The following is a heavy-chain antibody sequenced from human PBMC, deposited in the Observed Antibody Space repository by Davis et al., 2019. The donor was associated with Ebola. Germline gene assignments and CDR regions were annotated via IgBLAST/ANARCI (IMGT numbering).Heavy chain of an antibody. Sequence: AASVKVSCKASGYTFTTYGISWVRQAPGQGLEWMGWISAYYGTTNYAQKLQGRVTMTTDTSTSTAYMELRSLRSDDTAVYYCARVGTTVTTSYYYYGMDVWGQGTTVTVSS. CDR3: ARVGTTVTTSYYYYGMDV. CDR1: GYTFTTYG. V-gene: IGHV1-18*01. CDR2: ISAYYGTT. D-gene: IGHD4-17*01. J-gene: IGHJ6*02.